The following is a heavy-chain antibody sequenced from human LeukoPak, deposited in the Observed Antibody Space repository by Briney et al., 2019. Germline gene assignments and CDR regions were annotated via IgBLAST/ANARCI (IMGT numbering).Heavy chain of an antibody. CDR1: GATFSSYA. CDR3: ARDHGLLGYYDGMDV. Sequence: ASVKVSCKASGATFSSYAISWVRQAPGQGLEWMGRIIPIFGIANYAQKFQGRVTITADKSTSTAYMELSSLRSEDTAVYYCARDHGLLGYYDGMDVWGQGTTVTVSS. V-gene: IGHV1-69*04. J-gene: IGHJ6*02. D-gene: IGHD2-15*01. CDR2: IIPIFGIA.